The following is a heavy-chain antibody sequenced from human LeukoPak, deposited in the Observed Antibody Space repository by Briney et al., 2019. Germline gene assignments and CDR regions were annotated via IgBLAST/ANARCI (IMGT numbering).Heavy chain of an antibody. CDR3: TTGYYYDSSGYYLSAFDI. Sequence: GGSLRLPCTASGFTFGDYAMSWVRQAPGKGLEWVGFIRSKAYGGTTEYAASVKGRFTISRDDSKNTLYLQMNSLKTEDTAVYYCTTGYYYDSSGYYLSAFDIWGQGTMVTVSS. D-gene: IGHD3-22*01. V-gene: IGHV3-49*04. J-gene: IGHJ3*02. CDR2: IRSKAYGGTT. CDR1: GFTFGDYA.